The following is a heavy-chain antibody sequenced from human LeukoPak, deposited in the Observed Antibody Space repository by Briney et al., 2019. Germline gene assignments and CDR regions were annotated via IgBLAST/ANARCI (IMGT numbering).Heavy chain of an antibody. CDR3: ARDRGSSGRLGRFDN. J-gene: IGHJ4*02. CDR1: GFTLSTYW. CDR2: IKQDGSEK. V-gene: IGHV3-7*01. Sequence: GGSLRLSCAASGFTLSTYWMTWVRQAPGKGLEWVANIKQDGSEKYYVDSVKGRFTISRDNAKKLLCLQMNSLRVEDTAVYYCARDRGSSGRLGRFDNWGQGTLVTVSP. D-gene: IGHD6-19*01.